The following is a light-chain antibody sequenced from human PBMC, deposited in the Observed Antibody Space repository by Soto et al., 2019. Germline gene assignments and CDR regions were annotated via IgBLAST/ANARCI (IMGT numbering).Light chain of an antibody. J-gene: IGKJ4*01. Sequence: DIVMTQSPDSLAVSLGERATISCKSSQVVFYNSKNYLGWYQQKPGQPPKLLIYWASTRESGVPDRFSGSGSGTDFTLTISSLQAEDVGAYYCLQYYSHPFTFGGGTKVHIK. CDR1: QVVFYNSKNY. V-gene: IGKV4-1*01. CDR2: WAS. CDR3: LQYYSHPFT.